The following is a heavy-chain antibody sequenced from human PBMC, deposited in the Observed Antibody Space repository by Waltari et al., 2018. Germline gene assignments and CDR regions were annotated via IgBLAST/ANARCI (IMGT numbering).Heavy chain of an antibody. CDR1: GFTFSNFA. J-gene: IGHJ4*02. CDR3: VRDHGGSTGFPY. Sequence: QVQVVESGGGVVQPGRSLRLSCAASGFTFSNFAMHWVRQAQGRGVEWVVVMSFDGSHKYYVDSVKGRFTISRDNSKNTLYLQMNSLRTEDTAMYYCVRDHGGSTGFPYWGQGTLVTVSS. D-gene: IGHD2-8*02. V-gene: IGHV3-30*04. CDR2: MSFDGSHK.